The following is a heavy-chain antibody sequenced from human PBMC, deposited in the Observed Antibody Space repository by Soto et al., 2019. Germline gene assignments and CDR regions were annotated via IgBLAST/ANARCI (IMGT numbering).Heavy chain of an antibody. Sequence: GESLKISCQGSGYRFTSYWIGWVRQMPGKGLEWMGIIYPGDSDTRYSPSFQGQVTISADKSISTAYLQWSSLKASDTAMYYCARRMTMVRGVMDVWGQGTTVTVSS. CDR2: IYPGDSDT. CDR1: GYRFTSYW. CDR3: ARRMTMVRGVMDV. D-gene: IGHD3-10*01. V-gene: IGHV5-51*01. J-gene: IGHJ6*02.